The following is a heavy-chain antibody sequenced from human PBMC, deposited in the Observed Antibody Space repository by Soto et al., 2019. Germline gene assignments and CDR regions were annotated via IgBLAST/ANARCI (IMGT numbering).Heavy chain of an antibody. V-gene: IGHV3-74*01. CDR2: IDHDGPT. Sequence: EVQLVESGGGLVQPGGSLRLSCAGSGFTFSNYWMHWVRQAPGKGLEWVSRIDHDGPTDYADSVRGRFTISRDNAENTLYLQMNSLRPEDTAVYYGVRDSHGDYWGQGTLVIVSS. J-gene: IGHJ4*02. CDR1: GFTFSNYW. CDR3: VRDSHGDY.